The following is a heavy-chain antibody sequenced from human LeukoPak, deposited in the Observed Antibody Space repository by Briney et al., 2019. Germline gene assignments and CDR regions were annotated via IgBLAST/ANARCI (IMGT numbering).Heavy chain of an antibody. V-gene: IGHV3-30*18. CDR3: AKIRPWIQLWLEMDY. D-gene: IGHD5-18*01. CDR1: GFTFSSYG. Sequence: GGSLRLSCAASGFTFSSYGMHWVRQAPGKGLEWVAAISYDGSNKYYADSVKGRFTISRDNSKNTLYLQMNSLRAEDTAVYYCAKIRPWIQLWLEMDYWGQGTLVTVSS. J-gene: IGHJ4*02. CDR2: ISYDGSNK.